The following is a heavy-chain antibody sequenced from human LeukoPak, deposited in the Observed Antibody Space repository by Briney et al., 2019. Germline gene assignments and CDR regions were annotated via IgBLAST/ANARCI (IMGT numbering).Heavy chain of an antibody. J-gene: IGHJ4*02. Sequence: PSETLSLTCTVSGGSISSSSYYWGWIRQSPGKGLEWIGSIYYSGSTNYNPSLKSRVTISVDTSKNQFSLKLSSVTAADTAVYYCAREPLGQQLVSFDYWGQGTLVTVSS. D-gene: IGHD6-13*01. CDR1: GGSISSSSYY. CDR2: IYYSGST. V-gene: IGHV4-39*07. CDR3: AREPLGQQLVSFDY.